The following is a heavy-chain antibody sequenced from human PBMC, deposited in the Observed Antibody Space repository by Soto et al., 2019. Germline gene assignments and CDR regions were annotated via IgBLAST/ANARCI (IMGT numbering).Heavy chain of an antibody. D-gene: IGHD4-17*01. CDR1: GGTFSSYA. V-gene: IGHV1-69*13. J-gene: IGHJ6*02. Sequence: SVKVSCKASGGTFSSYAISWVRQAPGQGLEWMGGIIPIFGTANYAQKFQGGVTITADESTSTAYMELSSLRSEDTAVYYCARVKAKMTTVIQFEYYYYGMDVWGQGTTVTV. CDR3: ARVKAKMTTVIQFEYYYYGMDV. CDR2: IIPIFGTA.